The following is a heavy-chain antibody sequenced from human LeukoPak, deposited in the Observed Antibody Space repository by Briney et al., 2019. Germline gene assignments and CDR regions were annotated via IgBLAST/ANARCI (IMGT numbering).Heavy chain of an antibody. CDR1: GFTVSSNY. Sequence: GGSLRLSCAASGFTVSSNYMSWVRQAPGKGLEWVSVIYSGGSTYYADSVKGRFTISRDNSKNILYLQMNSLGAEDTAIYYCTKASATVWPNYFDSWGQGTLVTVSS. V-gene: IGHV3-53*01. CDR3: TKASATVWPNYFDS. D-gene: IGHD6-25*01. CDR2: IYSGGST. J-gene: IGHJ4*02.